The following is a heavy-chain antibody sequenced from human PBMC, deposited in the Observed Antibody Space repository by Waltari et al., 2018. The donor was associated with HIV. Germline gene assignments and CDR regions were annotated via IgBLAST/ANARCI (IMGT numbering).Heavy chain of an antibody. V-gene: IGHV3-30*04. D-gene: IGHD2-2*01. CDR1: GCSFSNHA. CDR2: ISFDGENK. CDR3: AREGDCFSNKCSGGLMSY. J-gene: IGHJ4*02. Sequence: QVQLVESGGGVVQPGGSPNLSCAASGCSFSNHAMHLVRQAPGKGLEWVALISFDGENKKYPESVKGRFTVSRDNSNNTVYLQMSSLRPGDTAVYYCAREGDCFSNKCSGGLMSYWGQGTLVTVSS.